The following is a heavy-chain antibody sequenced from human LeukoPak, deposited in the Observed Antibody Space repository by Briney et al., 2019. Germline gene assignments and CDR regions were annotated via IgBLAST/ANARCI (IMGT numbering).Heavy chain of an antibody. CDR2: ISGSGGST. CDR1: GFTFSTYA. Sequence: PGGSLRLSCAASGFTFSTYAMSWVHQAPGKGLEWVSAISGSGGSTYYADSVKGRFTISRDNSKNTLYLQMNSLRAEDTAVYYCAKAVAAAANPSLFDSWGQGTLVTVSS. J-gene: IGHJ4*02. V-gene: IGHV3-23*01. D-gene: IGHD6-13*01. CDR3: AKAVAAAANPSLFDS.